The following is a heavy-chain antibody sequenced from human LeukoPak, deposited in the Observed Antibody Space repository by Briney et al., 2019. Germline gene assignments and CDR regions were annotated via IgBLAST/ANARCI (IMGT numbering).Heavy chain of an antibody. CDR2: VNSDGSGT. D-gene: IGHD4-11*01. CDR1: GFTFSSYW. Sequence: PGGSLRLSCAASGFTFSSYWMHWVRQAAGKGLVWVSRVNSDGSGTSYADSVKGRFTISRDNAKNTLYLQMNSLRAEDTAVYYCARGLVPGFLDYWGQGTPVTVSS. V-gene: IGHV3-74*01. J-gene: IGHJ4*02. CDR3: ARGLVPGFLDY.